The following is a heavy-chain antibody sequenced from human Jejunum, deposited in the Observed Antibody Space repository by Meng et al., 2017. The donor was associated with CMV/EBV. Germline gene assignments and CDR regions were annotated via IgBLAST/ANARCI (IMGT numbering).Heavy chain of an antibody. CDR1: SIRTYA. J-gene: IGHJ6*02. CDR3: VHKMGDFWSGPLGLDV. V-gene: IGHV3-30*14. D-gene: IGHD3-3*01. Sequence: SIRTYALHWVRQAPGKGLEWVAIISNDGSREYYRDSVKGQFTISRDNSRNTLYLQMNSLRVDDTALYYCVHKMGDFWSGPLGLDVWGQGTKVTVSS. CDR2: ISNDGSRE.